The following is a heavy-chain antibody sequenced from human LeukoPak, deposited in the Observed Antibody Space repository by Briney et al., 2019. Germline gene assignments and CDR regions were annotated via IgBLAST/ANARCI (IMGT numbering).Heavy chain of an antibody. D-gene: IGHD6-13*01. CDR1: GGSFSGYY. V-gene: IGHV4-34*01. Sequence: PSETLSLTCAVYGGSFSGYYWSWIRQPPGKGLEWIGEINHSGSTNYNPSLKSRVTISVDTSKNQFSLKLRSVTAADTAVYCCARLHTAAAVRWFDPWGQGTLVTVSS. J-gene: IGHJ5*02. CDR2: INHSGST. CDR3: ARLHTAAAVRWFDP.